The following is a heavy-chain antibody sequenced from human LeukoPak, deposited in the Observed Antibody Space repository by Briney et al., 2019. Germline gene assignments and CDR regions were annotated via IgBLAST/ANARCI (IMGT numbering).Heavy chain of an antibody. Sequence: SETLSLTCTVSGGSISSSSYYWGWIRQPPGNGLEWIGSIYYSGSTYYNPSLKSRVTISVDTSKNQFSLKLSSVTAADTAVYYCARLTHYYDSSGYYYLNYYYYYMDVWGKGTTVTVSS. CDR2: IYYSGST. CDR1: GGSISSSSYY. V-gene: IGHV4-39*01. CDR3: ARLTHYYDSSGYYYLNYYYYYMDV. J-gene: IGHJ6*03. D-gene: IGHD3-22*01.